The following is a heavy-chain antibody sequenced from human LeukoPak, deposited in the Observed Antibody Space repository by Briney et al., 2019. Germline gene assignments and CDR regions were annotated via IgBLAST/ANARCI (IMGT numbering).Heavy chain of an antibody. V-gene: IGHV3-23*01. J-gene: IGHJ4*02. CDR1: GFTFNNYV. CDR3: ATYRQVLLPFES. CDR2: IFPSGGEI. D-gene: IGHD2-8*02. Sequence: GGSLRLSCEASGFTFNNYVMTWVRQAPGKGLEWVSSIFPSGGEIHYADSVRGRFTISRDNSKSTLSLQMNSLRAEDTAIYYCATYRQVLLPFESWGQGTLVTVSS.